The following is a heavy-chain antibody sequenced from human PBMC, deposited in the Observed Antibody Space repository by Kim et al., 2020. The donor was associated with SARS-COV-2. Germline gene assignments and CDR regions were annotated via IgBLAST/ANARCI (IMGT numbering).Heavy chain of an antibody. V-gene: IGHV3-72*01. CDR3: ARAFSSSWSGTYFDC. J-gene: IGHJ4*02. CDR1: GFAFSDHY. D-gene: IGHD6-13*01. Sequence: GGSLRLSCAASGFAFSDHYMDWVRQAPGKGLEWVGRIRNRANSYTTEYAASVKGRFTVSRDDSKNSLYLHMNSLKTEDTAVYYCARAFSSSWSGTYFDCWGQGTLVTVA. CDR2: IRNRANSYTT.